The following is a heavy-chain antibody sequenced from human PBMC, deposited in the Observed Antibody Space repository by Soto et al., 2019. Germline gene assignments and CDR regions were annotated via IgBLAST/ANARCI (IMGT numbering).Heavy chain of an antibody. D-gene: IGHD5-18*01. CDR2: IYYSGST. CDR1: GGSISSYY. CDR3: ARSPDTAMVTG. Sequence: QVQLQESGPGLVKPSETLSLTCTVSGGSISSYYWSWIRQPPGKGLEWIGYIYYSGSTNYNPSLKSHVPISLDTSTSQFSLKLSSVTAADTAVYYCARSPDTAMVTGWGQGTLVTVSS. V-gene: IGHV4-59*08. J-gene: IGHJ4*02.